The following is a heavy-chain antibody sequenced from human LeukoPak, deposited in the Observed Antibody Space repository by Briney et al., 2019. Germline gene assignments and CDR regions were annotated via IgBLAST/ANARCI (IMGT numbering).Heavy chain of an antibody. V-gene: IGHV3-23*01. CDR1: GFTFSSFS. CDR2: VSTGGAAT. CDR3: ARTGSLVDY. J-gene: IGHJ4*02. D-gene: IGHD1-14*01. Sequence: GGSLRLSCAASGFTFSSFSMNWVRQAPGEGLEWVSTVSTGGAATYYADSVKGRFTISRDNAKNSLYLQMNSLRAEDTAVYYCARTGSLVDYWGQGTLVTVSS.